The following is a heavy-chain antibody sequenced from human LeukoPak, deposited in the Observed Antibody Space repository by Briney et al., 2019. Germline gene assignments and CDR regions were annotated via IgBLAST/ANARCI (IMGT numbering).Heavy chain of an antibody. CDR2: IYYSGGT. J-gene: IGHJ4*02. CDR3: ARALWGSYYFDY. Sequence: PSETLSLTCTVSGGSISSYYWSWIRQPPGKGLEWIGYIYYSGGTNYNPSLKSRVTISVDTSKNQFSLKLSSVTAADTAVYYCARALWGSYYFDYWGQGTLVTVSS. D-gene: IGHD3-16*01. CDR1: GGSISSYY. V-gene: IGHV4-59*01.